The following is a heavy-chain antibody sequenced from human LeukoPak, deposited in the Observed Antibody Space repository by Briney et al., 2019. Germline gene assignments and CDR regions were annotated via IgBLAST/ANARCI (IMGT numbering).Heavy chain of an antibody. Sequence: GGSLRLSCAASGFTFSSYSMNWVRQAPGKGLEWVSSISSSSSYIYYADSVKGRLTISRDNAKNSLYLQMNSLRVDDTAVYYCARDRGGAESHGFDAFDLWGQGTIVTVSS. V-gene: IGHV3-21*01. J-gene: IGHJ3*01. CDR2: ISSSSSYI. D-gene: IGHD2-15*01. CDR1: GFTFSSYS. CDR3: ARDRGGAESHGFDAFDL.